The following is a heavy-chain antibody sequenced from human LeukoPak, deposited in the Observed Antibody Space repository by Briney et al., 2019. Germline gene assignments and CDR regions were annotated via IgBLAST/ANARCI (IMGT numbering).Heavy chain of an antibody. V-gene: IGHV4-39*01. CDR2: VYYSGST. D-gene: IGHD6-13*01. Sequence: PSETLSLTCTVSGDSLNSNDYYWGWLRQPPGKGLEWIGTVYYSGSTYYIPSLRGRLTISLYTSKNQFSLRLNSVTAADTAVYYCARHSSSWSPNPDYWGQGTLVTVSS. CDR3: ARHSSSWSPNPDY. CDR1: GDSLNSNDYY. J-gene: IGHJ4*02.